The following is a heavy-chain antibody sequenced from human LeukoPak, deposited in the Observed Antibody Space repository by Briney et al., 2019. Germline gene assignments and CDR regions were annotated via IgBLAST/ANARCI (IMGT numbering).Heavy chain of an antibody. V-gene: IGHV1-2*02. Sequence: ASVHVSCKASGYTFTGYYMHWVRQAPGQGLEWMGWINPNTGGTIYAQNFQGRVTMTRDTSFSTAYMELSRLRSDDTAIYYCASLIAAAGTNGYRGQGSLVTVSS. J-gene: IGHJ4*02. CDR1: GYTFTGYY. CDR3: ASLIAAAGTNGY. D-gene: IGHD6-13*01. CDR2: INPNTGGT.